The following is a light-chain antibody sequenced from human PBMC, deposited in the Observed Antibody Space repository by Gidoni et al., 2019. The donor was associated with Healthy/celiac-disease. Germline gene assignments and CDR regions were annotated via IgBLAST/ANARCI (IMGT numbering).Light chain of an antibody. Sequence: SYELIPPPSVSVSPGQTASITCSGDKLGDKYACWYQQKPGQSPVLVIYQDRKRPSGIPERFSGSNSGNTATLTISGTQAMDEADYYCQAWDSSTYVFGTGTKVTVL. CDR2: QDR. CDR3: QAWDSSTYV. J-gene: IGLJ1*01. CDR1: KLGDKY. V-gene: IGLV3-1*01.